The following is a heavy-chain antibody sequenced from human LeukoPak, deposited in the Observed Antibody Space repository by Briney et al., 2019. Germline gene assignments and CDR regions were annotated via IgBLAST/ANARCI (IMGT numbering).Heavy chain of an antibody. V-gene: IGHV1-18*01. CDR3: ARDEELSLYDY. J-gene: IGHJ4*02. CDR1: GYTFTRYG. D-gene: IGHD3-16*02. CDR2: ISVYNGNT. Sequence: ASVKVSCKASGYTFTRYGISWERQAPGQGLEWMGWISVYNGNTNYAQKLQGRVTMTTDTSTSTAYMELRSLRSDDTAVYYCARDEELSLYDYWGQGTLVTVSS.